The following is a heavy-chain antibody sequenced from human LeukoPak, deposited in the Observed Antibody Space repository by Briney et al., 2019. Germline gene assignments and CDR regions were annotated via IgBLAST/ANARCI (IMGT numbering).Heavy chain of an antibody. CDR3: ARDTDDIAAGSDY. CDR1: GFTVSSNY. V-gene: IGHV3-53*01. D-gene: IGHD6-13*01. Sequence: PGGSLRLSCAASGFTVSSNYMSWVRQAPGKGLEWVSVIYSGGSTYYADSVKGRFTISRDNSKNTLYLQMNSLRAEDTAVYYCARDTDDIAAGSDYWGQGTLVTVSS. CDR2: IYSGGST. J-gene: IGHJ4*02.